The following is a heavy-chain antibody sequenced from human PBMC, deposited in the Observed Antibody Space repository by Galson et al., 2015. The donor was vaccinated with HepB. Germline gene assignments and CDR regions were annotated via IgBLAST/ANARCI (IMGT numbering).Heavy chain of an antibody. V-gene: IGHV3-9*01. J-gene: IGHJ3*02. CDR1: GFTFDDYA. Sequence: SLRLSCAASGFTFDDYAMHWVRQAPGKGLEWVSGISWNSGSIGYADSVKGRFTISRDNAKNSLYLQMNSLRAEDTALYYCAKDIRGSSWSETVNAFDIWGQGTMVTVSS. CDR3: AKDIRGSSWSETVNAFDI. CDR2: ISWNSGSI. D-gene: IGHD6-13*01.